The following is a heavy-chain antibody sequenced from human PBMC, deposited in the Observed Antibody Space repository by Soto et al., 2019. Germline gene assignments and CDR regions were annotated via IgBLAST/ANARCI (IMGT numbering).Heavy chain of an antibody. CDR3: ARTDRDFSGLDV. CDR1: GFTFRNYD. Sequence: EVQLVESGGGLVQPGGSLRLSCEASGFTFRNYDMHWVRQGTGKGLEWVSGISAAGDPDYADSVEGRFTISRENAQNSFFLQMNSLRVGATAVYYGARTDRDFSGLDVWGQGTTVIVSS. J-gene: IGHJ6*02. V-gene: IGHV3-13*05. CDR2: ISAAGDP.